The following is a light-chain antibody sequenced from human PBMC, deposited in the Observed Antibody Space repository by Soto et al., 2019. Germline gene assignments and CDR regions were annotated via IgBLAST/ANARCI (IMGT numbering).Light chain of an antibody. Sequence: DIQMTQSPSSLSASVGDRVTITCRASQSISSYLNWYQQKPGKAPKLLIYAASSLQSGVPSRFSGSGSGTDFTLTISRLEPEDFAVYYCQQYGRLSGTFGQGTKLEIK. CDR2: AAS. CDR1: QSISSY. CDR3: QQYGRLSGT. J-gene: IGKJ2*02. V-gene: IGKV1-39*01.